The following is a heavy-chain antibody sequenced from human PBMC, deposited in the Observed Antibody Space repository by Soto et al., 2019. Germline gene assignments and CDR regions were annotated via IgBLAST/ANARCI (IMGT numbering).Heavy chain of an antibody. CDR1: GFTFGDYA. CDR2: IRSKAYGGTT. D-gene: IGHD5-12*01. J-gene: IGHJ4*02. CDR3: TRDDGYTQRDY. V-gene: IGHV3-49*03. Sequence: PGGSLRLSCTASGFTFGDYAMSWFRQAPGKGLEWVGFIRSKAYGGTTEYAASVKGRFTISRDDSKSIAYLQMNSLKTEDTAVYYCTRDDGYTQRDYWGQGTLVTVSS.